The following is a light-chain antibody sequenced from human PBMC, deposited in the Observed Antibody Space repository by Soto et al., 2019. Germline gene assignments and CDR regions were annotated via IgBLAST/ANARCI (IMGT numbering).Light chain of an antibody. J-gene: IGKJ2*01. CDR1: QSISND. CDR3: HQSYTTPPYT. V-gene: IGKV1-39*01. CDR2: AAS. Sequence: DIQMTQSPSSLSASVGDRVTITCRASQSISNDLYWYQQKPGKAPKLLIYAASSLQGGVPSRFSGSGSGTDFTLTISSLQPEDFATYYCHQSYTTPPYTFGQGTRLEIK.